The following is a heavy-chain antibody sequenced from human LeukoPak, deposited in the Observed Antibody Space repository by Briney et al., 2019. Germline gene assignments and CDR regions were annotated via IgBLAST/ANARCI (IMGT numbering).Heavy chain of an antibody. CDR3: ARDRSSWTEYIQY. CDR1: GGSLIGYY. V-gene: IGHV4-4*07. Sequence: SETLSLTCTVSGGSLIGYYWSWIRQPAGKGLEWIGRIYSTGTSNYHPTLKGRVTMSVDTSKNQFFLKLTSVTAADTAVYYCARDRSSWTEYIQYWGQGTVVTVSS. CDR2: IYSTGTS. J-gene: IGHJ1*01. D-gene: IGHD2-2*01.